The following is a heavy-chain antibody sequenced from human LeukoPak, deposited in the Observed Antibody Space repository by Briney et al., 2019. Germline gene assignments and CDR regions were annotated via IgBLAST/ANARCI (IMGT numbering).Heavy chain of an antibody. CDR3: ATGQSGSYYVAWAY. CDR2: FDPEDGET. CDR1: GYTLTELS. D-gene: IGHD1-26*01. J-gene: IGHJ4*02. Sequence: ASVKVSCKVSGYTLTELSMHWVRQAPGKGLEWMGGFDPEDGETIYAQKFQGRVTMTEDTSTDTAYMELSSLRSEDTAVYYCATGQSGSYYVAWAYWGQGTLVTVCS. V-gene: IGHV1-24*01.